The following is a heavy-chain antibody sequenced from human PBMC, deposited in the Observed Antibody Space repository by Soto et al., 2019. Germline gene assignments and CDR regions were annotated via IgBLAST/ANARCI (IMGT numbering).Heavy chain of an antibody. CDR2: IRGSGGST. CDR1: GFTFSSYA. V-gene: IGHV3-23*01. CDR3: ARGSAYSDYDLEY. J-gene: IGHJ4*02. Sequence: GGSLRLSCAASGFTFSSYAMSWVRQAPGKGLEWVSAIRGSGGSTYYADSVKGRFTISRDKSTNTLYLHMNSMRAEDTAVYYCARGSAYSDYDLEYWGQGTLVTVSS. D-gene: IGHD4-17*01.